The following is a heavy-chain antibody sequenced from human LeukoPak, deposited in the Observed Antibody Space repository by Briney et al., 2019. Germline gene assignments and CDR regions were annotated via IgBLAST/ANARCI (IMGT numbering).Heavy chain of an antibody. V-gene: IGHV3-23*01. CDR3: AKEKDEMTTVTIADY. J-gene: IGHJ4*02. CDR1: GFTFSSYA. D-gene: IGHD4-17*01. CDR2: ISGSGGST. Sequence: GGSLGLSCAASGFTFSSYAMSWVRQAPGKGLEWVSAISGSGGSTYYADSVKGRFTISRDNSKNTLYLQMNSLRAEDTAVYYCAKEKDEMTTVTIADYWGQGTLVTVSS.